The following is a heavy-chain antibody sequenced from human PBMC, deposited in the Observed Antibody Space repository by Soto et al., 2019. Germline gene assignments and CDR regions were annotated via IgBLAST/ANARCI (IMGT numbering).Heavy chain of an antibody. D-gene: IGHD2-21*01. CDR1: GGTFSSYA. Sequence: SVKVSCKASGGTFSSYAISWVRQAPGQGLEWMGGIIPIFGTANYAQKFQGRVTITADESTSTAYMELSSLRSEDTAVYYCANSVGSHYYYGMDVWGQGTTVTVYS. CDR2: IIPIFGTA. J-gene: IGHJ6*02. CDR3: ANSVGSHYYYGMDV. V-gene: IGHV1-69*13.